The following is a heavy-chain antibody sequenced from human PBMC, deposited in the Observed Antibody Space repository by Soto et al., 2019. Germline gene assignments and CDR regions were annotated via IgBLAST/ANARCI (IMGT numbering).Heavy chain of an antibody. Sequence: SETLSITCTVSGASIRSSDYYWAWIRQPPGKGLEWIGSIYYTGSAYYTPSLKSRVSISADTSKNQFSLKLTSVTAADTAVYHCVSGGRWETPQDYWGQGTLVTVSS. CDR3: VSGGRWETPQDY. V-gene: IGHV4-39*01. CDR2: IYYTGSA. J-gene: IGHJ4*02. D-gene: IGHD1-26*01. CDR1: GASIRSSDYY.